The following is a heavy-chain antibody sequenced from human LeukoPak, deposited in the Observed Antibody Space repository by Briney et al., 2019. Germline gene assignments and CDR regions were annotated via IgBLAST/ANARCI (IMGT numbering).Heavy chain of an antibody. CDR2: IYYSGST. V-gene: IGHV4-39*01. J-gene: IGHJ4*02. CDR1: GGSISSSRYN. Sequence: NPSEPLSLPCTVSGGSISSSRYNWGWIRQPPGKGLEWIGSIYYSGSTYYNPSLKSRVTISVDTSKNQFSLKLSSVTAADTAVFYCARQGFGIAARPFDYWGQGTRVTVSS. D-gene: IGHD6-6*01. CDR3: ARQGFGIAARPFDY.